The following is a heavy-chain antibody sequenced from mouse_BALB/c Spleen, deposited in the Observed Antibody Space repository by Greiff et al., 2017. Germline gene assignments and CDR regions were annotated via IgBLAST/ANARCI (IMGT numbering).Heavy chain of an antibody. CDR3: ARSLLGRQYYFDY. J-gene: IGHJ2*01. CDR2: ILPSIGRT. D-gene: IGHD4-1*01. Sequence: QVQLQQSGSELRSPGSSVKLSCKDFDSEVSPFALLSWVGQKLGLGFEWIGDILPSIGRTTYGEKFEDKATLDADTVSNTAYLELNSLTSEDSAIYYCARSLLGRQYYFDYWGQGTTLTVSS. CDR1: DSEVSPFAL. V-gene: IGHV15-2*02.